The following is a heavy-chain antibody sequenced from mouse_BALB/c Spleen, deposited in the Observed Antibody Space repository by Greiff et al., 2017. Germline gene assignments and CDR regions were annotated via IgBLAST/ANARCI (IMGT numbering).Heavy chain of an antibody. CDR2: IWAGGST. V-gene: IGHV2-9*02. CDR1: GFSLTSYG. J-gene: IGHJ4*01. CDR3: ARPFFITTATYAMDY. D-gene: IGHD1-2*01. Sequence: VKLQESGPGLVAPSQSLSITCTVSGFSLTSYGVHWVRQPPGKGLEWLGVIWAGGSTNYNSALMSRLSISKDNSKSQVFLKMNSLQTDDTAMYYCARPFFITTATYAMDYWGQGTSVTVSS.